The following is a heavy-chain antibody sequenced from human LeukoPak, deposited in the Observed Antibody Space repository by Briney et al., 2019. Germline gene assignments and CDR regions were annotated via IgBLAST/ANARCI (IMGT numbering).Heavy chain of an antibody. V-gene: IGHV4-31*03. Sequence: PSETLSLTCTVSGGSISSGGYYWSWIRQHPGKGLEWSGYIYYSGSTYYNPSLKSRVTISVDTSKNQFSLKLSSVTAADTAVYYCARGDYYGSGSYEYYFDYWGQGTLVTVSS. CDR2: IYYSGST. CDR1: GGSISSGGYY. CDR3: ARGDYYGSGSYEYYFDY. D-gene: IGHD3-10*01. J-gene: IGHJ4*02.